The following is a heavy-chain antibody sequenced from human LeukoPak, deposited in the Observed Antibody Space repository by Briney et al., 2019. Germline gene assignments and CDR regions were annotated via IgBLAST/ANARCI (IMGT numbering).Heavy chain of an antibody. D-gene: IGHD3-16*01. Sequence: GDSLKISCQASGYPFTKYWVAWVRQIPGKGLDWMGTVFPGDSDTRYHPSFRGRVTISADRSTNTAYLRWNSLEASDTAIYYCARRPALLAGGLDAWGRGTLVTVSS. CDR2: VFPGDSDT. V-gene: IGHV5-51*01. CDR3: ARRPALLAGGLDA. J-gene: IGHJ5*02. CDR1: GYPFTKYW.